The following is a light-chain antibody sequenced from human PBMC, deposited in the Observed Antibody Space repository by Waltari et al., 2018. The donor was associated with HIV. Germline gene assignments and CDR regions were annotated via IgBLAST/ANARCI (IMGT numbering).Light chain of an antibody. CDR3: MQGTHWPPYT. J-gene: IGKJ2*01. CDR1: QSLVSSDGNTY. CDR2: KVS. V-gene: IGKV2-30*01. Sequence: DVVMTQSPLSLPVTLGQPASMSCRSSQSLVSSDGNTYLIWFHQRPGQSPRRLIYKVSERDSGVPDRFSGSGSGTDFTLEISRVEAEDVGVYYCMQGTHWPPYTFG.